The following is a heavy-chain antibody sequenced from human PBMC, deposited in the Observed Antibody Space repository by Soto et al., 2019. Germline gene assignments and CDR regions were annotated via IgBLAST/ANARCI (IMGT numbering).Heavy chain of an antibody. D-gene: IGHD6-13*01. CDR1: GGSFSGYC. CDR3: ARGRKGYSSSWCVVVY. CDR2: ITHSGSS. J-gene: IGHJ4*02. V-gene: IGHV4-34*01. Sequence: QVQLQQWGAGLLKPSETLSLTCAVYGGSFSGYCWSWIRQPPGKGLEWIGEITHSGSSNYNPSLKSRVNIAVDTSKNQFSLKLNSVTAADTAVYYCARGRKGYSSSWCVVVYWGQGTLVTVSS.